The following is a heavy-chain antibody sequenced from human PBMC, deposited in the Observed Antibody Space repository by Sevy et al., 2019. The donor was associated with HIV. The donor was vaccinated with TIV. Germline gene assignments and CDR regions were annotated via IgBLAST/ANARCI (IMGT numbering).Heavy chain of an antibody. CDR1: GFIFSNFW. V-gene: IGHV3-7*01. Sequence: GGSLRLSCAGSGFIFSNFWMTWVRQGPGKGLEWVATINQHGSDKYYVDYVKGRFTISRDKAKNSVYLQMSSLRVEDTAMYYCASDYSWGQGPLVTVSS. CDR3: ASDYS. J-gene: IGHJ4*02. CDR2: INQHGSDK.